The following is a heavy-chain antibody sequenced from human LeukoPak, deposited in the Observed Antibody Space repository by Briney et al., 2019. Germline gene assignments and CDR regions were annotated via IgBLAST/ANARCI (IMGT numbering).Heavy chain of an antibody. Sequence: GGSLRLSCAASGFTFSSYGMHWVRQAPGKGLEWVAVIWYGGSNKYYADSVKGRFTISRDNSKNTLYLQMNSLRAEDMAVYYCARDGYCSSTSCYRYYYYYMDVWAKGPRSPSP. CDR3: ARDGYCSSTSCYRYYYYYMDV. V-gene: IGHV3-33*08. D-gene: IGHD2-2*03. CDR1: GFTFSSYG. CDR2: IWYGGSNK. J-gene: IGHJ6*03.